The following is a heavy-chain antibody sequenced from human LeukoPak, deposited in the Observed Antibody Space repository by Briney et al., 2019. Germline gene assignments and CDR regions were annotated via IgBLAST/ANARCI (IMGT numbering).Heavy chain of an antibody. Sequence: SETLSLTCTVSGGSISSSSYYWGWIRQPPGKGLEWIGSFYYSGSTYYNPSLESRVTMSVDTSKNQFSLKLNSVTAADTAVYYCARGGTYRGGADYWGQGTLVTVSS. D-gene: IGHD4-11*01. J-gene: IGHJ4*02. CDR3: ARGGTYRGGADY. V-gene: IGHV4-39*07. CDR1: GGSISSSSYY. CDR2: FYYSGST.